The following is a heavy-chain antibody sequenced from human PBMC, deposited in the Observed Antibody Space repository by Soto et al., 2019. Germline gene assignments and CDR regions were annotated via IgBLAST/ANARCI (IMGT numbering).Heavy chain of an antibody. J-gene: IGHJ4*02. CDR2: ISYDGSNK. Sequence: VHLVESGGGVVQPGRSLRLSCAASGFTFSSYSIHWVRQAPGKGLEWVAVISYDGSNKYYADSVKGRFTISRDNSKNTLYLQMNSLRPEDTAVYYCARVYSSLDYGIDYWGQGTLVTVSS. CDR1: GFTFSSYS. CDR3: ARVYSSLDYGIDY. D-gene: IGHD6-6*01. V-gene: IGHV3-30-3*01.